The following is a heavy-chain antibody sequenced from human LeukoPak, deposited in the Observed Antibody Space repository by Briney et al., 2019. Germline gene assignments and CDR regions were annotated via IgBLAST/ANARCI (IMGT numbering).Heavy chain of an antibody. J-gene: IGHJ4*02. CDR3: ARGPDSSSFDY. D-gene: IGHD6-13*01. CDR1: GGSISSYY. Sequence: SETLSLSCTVSGGSISSYYWSWIRQPAGKGLEWIGRIYTSESTTYNPSLKSRVTRSVDTSNNQFSLKLSSVTAADTAVYYCARGPDSSSFDYWGQGTLVTVSS. V-gene: IGHV4-4*07. CDR2: IYTSEST.